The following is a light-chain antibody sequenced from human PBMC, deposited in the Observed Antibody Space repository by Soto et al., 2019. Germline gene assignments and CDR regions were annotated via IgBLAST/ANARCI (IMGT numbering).Light chain of an antibody. CDR1: QGISNY. CDR2: AAS. CDR3: QKYNRAPWT. Sequence: DIQMTQSPSSLSASVGDRVTITCRASQGISNYLAWYQQKPGKGPKFLIYAASTLQSAVPSRFSASGSGTDFSLTITSLQPEDVATYYGQKYNRAPWTFGQGTKVDIK. V-gene: IGKV1-27*01. J-gene: IGKJ1*01.